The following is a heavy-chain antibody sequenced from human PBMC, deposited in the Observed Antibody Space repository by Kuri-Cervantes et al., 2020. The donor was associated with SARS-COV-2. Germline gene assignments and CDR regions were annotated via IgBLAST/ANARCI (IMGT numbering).Heavy chain of an antibody. J-gene: IGHJ4*02. CDR3: ARRGGGGPRIAAAGHFDY. V-gene: IGHV4-39*07. CDR2: IYYSGST. CDR1: GGSISSYY. D-gene: IGHD6-13*01. Sequence: GSLRLSCTVSGGSISSYYWGWIRQPPGKGLEWIGSIYYSGSTYYNPSLKSRVTISVDTSKNQFSLKLSSVTAADTAVYYCARRGGGGPRIAAAGHFDYWGQGTLVTVSS.